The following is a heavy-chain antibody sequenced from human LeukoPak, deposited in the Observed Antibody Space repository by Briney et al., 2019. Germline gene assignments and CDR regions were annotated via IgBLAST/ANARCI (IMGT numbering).Heavy chain of an antibody. V-gene: IGHV3-23*01. CDR1: GFTFSSYG. CDR2: ISGSGGST. J-gene: IGHJ4*02. D-gene: IGHD6-13*01. Sequence: PGGSLRLSCAASGFTFSSYGMSWVRQAPGKGLEWVSAISGSGGSTYYADAVKGRFTISRDNSKNTLYLQMNSLRAEDTAVYYCAKNSSSWYYFDSWGQGTLVTVSS. CDR3: AKNSSSWYYFDS.